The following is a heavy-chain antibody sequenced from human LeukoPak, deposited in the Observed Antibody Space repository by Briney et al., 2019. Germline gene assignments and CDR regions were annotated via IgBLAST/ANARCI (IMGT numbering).Heavy chain of an antibody. J-gene: IGHJ5*02. CDR1: GGSISSYY. Sequence: PSETLSLTCTVSGGSISSYYWSWIRQPPGKGLEWIGYIYYSGSTNYNPSLKSRVTISVDTSKNQFSLKLSSVTAADTAVYYCARHRASWADYNWFGPWGQGTLVTVSS. CDR2: IYYSGST. V-gene: IGHV4-59*08. CDR3: ARHRASWADYNWFGP. D-gene: IGHD2-21*02.